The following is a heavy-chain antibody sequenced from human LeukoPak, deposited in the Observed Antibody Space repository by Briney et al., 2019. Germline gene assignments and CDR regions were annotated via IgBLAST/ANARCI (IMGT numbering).Heavy chain of an antibody. CDR2: LYSGGSI. J-gene: IGHJ4*02. V-gene: IGHV3-66*01. D-gene: IGHD1-26*01. CDR3: ARSSISSYYVD. Sequence: QTGGSLRLSCAGSGFTVSSSYMSWVRQAPGRGLEWVSILYSGGSIFYADSVKGRFTISRDISKNMLHLQMNSLRADDTAVYYCARSSISSYYVDWGQGTLVTVSS. CDR1: GFTVSSSY.